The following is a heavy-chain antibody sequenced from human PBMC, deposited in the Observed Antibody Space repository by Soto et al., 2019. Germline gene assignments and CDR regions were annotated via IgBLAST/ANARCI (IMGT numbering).Heavy chain of an antibody. CDR2: IYFRGTT. CDR1: GGCMSIYY. CDR3: ARMNYYDTSGYPFDY. V-gene: IGHV4-59*01. J-gene: IGHJ4*02. Sequence: PSETLSLTCTVSGGCMSIYYGGWIRQPLGKGLEWIGYIYFRGTTNYNPSLKSRVTMSADTSKNQFSLKLNSVTAADTAVYYCARMNYYDTSGYPFDYWGQGMMVTVSS. D-gene: IGHD3-22*01.